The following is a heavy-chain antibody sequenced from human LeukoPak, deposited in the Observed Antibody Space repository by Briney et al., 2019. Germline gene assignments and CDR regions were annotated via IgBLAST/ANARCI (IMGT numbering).Heavy chain of an antibody. D-gene: IGHD3-9*01. CDR1: GGSISGSSYY. J-gene: IGHJ4*02. V-gene: IGHV4-39*01. CDR3: ARQYYDILTGYYTDYYFDY. CDR2: IYYSGGT. Sequence: PSETLSLTCTVSGGSISGSSYYWGWIRQPPGKGLEWIGSIYYSGGTYYNPSLKSRVTISVDTSKNQFSLKLSSVTAADTAVYYCARQYYDILTGYYTDYYFDYWGQGTLVTVSS.